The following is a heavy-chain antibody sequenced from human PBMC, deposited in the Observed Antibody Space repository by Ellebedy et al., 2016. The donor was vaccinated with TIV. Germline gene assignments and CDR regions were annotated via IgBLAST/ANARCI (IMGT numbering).Heavy chain of an antibody. CDR1: GYTFSSYF. CDR2: INPSGGST. V-gene: IGHV1-46*01. Sequence: ASVKVSXXASGYTFSSYFMHWVRQAPGQGLEWMGIINPSGGSTSYAQKFQGRVTLTRDTSTSTVYMELSSLRSEDTAVYYCARDLFGGVTADYWGQGTLVTASS. J-gene: IGHJ4*02. CDR3: ARDLFGGVTADY. D-gene: IGHD3-16*01.